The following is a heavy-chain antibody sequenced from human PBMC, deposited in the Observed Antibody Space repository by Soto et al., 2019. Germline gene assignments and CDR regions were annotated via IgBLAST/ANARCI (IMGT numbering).Heavy chain of an antibody. Sequence: QVQLVQSGAEVKKPGASVKVSCKTSGYTFTSYDINWVRQVTGQGLEWMGWMHPNSGNTGYARKFQGRLTMTRNTSTSTAYMELRSLRSEDTAMYYCARAMVYYHYGMDVWGQGTTVIVSS. V-gene: IGHV1-8*01. J-gene: IGHJ6*02. CDR2: MHPNSGNT. CDR1: GYTFTSYD. CDR3: ARAMVYYHYGMDV. D-gene: IGHD3-10*01.